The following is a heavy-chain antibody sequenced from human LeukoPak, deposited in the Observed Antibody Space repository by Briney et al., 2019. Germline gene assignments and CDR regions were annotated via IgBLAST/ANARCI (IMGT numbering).Heavy chain of an antibody. Sequence: GESPKISCKASGYTFTSYGISWVRQAPGQGLEWMGWISAYNGNTNYAQKLQGRVTMTTDTSTSTAYMELRSLRSDDTAVYYCARDSGEGDYYDSSGSFDYWGQGTLVTVSS. J-gene: IGHJ4*02. D-gene: IGHD3-22*01. CDR3: ARDSGEGDYYDSSGSFDY. CDR1: GYTFTSYG. CDR2: ISAYNGNT. V-gene: IGHV1-18*01.